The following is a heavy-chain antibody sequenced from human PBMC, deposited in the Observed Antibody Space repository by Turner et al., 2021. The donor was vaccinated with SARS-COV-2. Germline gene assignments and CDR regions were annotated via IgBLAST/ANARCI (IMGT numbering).Heavy chain of an antibody. J-gene: IGHJ4*02. Sequence: QVQLVESGGGVVQPGRSLRLSCAASGLTFSNYPMHWVRQAPGKGLEWVAVISYDGSNKYYADSVKGRFTISRDSSKNTLFLQMTSLRAEDTAVYYCARDREWGGSNSFGYYFDFWGQGTLVTVSS. CDR2: ISYDGSNK. CDR1: GLTFSNYP. D-gene: IGHD2-15*01. CDR3: ARDREWGGSNSFGYYFDF. V-gene: IGHV3-30-3*01.